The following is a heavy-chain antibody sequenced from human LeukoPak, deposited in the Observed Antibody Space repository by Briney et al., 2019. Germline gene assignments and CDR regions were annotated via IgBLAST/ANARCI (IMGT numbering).Heavy chain of an antibody. V-gene: IGHV3-66*01. CDR3: ATSFARYSSSWPYYFDY. CDR1: GFTVSSNY. J-gene: IGHJ4*02. Sequence: GRSLRLSCAASGFTVSSNYMSWVRQAPGKGLEWVSVIYGGGSTYYADSVKGRFTISRDNSKNTLYLQMNSLRAEDTAVYYCATSFARYSSSWPYYFDYWGQGTLVTVSS. CDR2: IYGGGST. D-gene: IGHD6-13*01.